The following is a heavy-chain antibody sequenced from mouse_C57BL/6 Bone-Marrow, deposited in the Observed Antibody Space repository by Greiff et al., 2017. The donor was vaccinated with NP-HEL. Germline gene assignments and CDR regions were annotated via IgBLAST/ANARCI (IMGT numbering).Heavy chain of an antibody. V-gene: IGHV1-69*01. CDR3: ARSYALDY. Sequence: VQLQQPGAELVMPGASVKLSCKASGYTFTSYWMHWVKQRPGQGLAWIGEIDPSDSYNNYNQKFKGKSTLTVDKSSSTAYTQLSSLTSEDSAVYYCARSYALDYWGQGTSVTVSS. CDR2: IDPSDSYN. J-gene: IGHJ4*01. CDR1: GYTFTSYW.